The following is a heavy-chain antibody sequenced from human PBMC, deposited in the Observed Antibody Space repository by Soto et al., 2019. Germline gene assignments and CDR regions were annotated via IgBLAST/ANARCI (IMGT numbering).Heavy chain of an antibody. Sequence: QVQLVESGGGVVQPGRSLRLSCAASGFTFRRYTMTWVRQAPGKGLEWMSDISDDGSEKYNADSVEGRISISRDNSRNTLYLQMSSLRREDTAIYYCVRRGGNDYGQHYFDYWGQGALVTVSS. CDR3: VRRGGNDYGQHYFDY. V-gene: IGHV3-30*15. D-gene: IGHD5-12*01. CDR2: ISDDGSEK. J-gene: IGHJ4*02. CDR1: GFTFRRYT.